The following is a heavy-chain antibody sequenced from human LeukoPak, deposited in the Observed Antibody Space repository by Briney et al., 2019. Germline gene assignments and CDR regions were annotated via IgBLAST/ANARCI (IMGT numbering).Heavy chain of an antibody. CDR1: GYSFASYC. CDR3: ARVTYGMDV. V-gene: IGHV5-10-1*01. D-gene: IGHD4-11*01. Sequence: GQSLRISCKGSGYSFASYCIVWVRQMPGKGREWMGRIDPSDSYTNYSPSFQGHVTISADKSLSTAYLQWSSLKASDTAMYYCARVTYGMDVWGQGTTVTVSS. CDR2: IDPSDSYT. J-gene: IGHJ6*02.